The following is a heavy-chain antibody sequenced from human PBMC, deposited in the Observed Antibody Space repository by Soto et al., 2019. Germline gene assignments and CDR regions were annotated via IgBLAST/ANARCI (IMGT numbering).Heavy chain of an antibody. J-gene: IGHJ5*02. CDR3: ARAAGRFGALFWFDP. V-gene: IGHV1-46*01. D-gene: IGHD3-10*01. CDR1: GYTFTSYN. Sequence: QVQLVQSGAEVKKPGASVKVSCKASGYTFTSYNIHWVRQAPGQGLEWVGMINPRGFFTTYAQRFRRRVTMTGDMSTSVVYMELTNLRSEDTAVYYCARAAGRFGALFWFDPWGQGTLVSVSS. CDR2: INPRGFFT.